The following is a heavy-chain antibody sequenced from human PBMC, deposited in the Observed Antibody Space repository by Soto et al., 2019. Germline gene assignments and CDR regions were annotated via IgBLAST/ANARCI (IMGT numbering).Heavy chain of an antibody. CDR3: ARGSEVFNYYYMDV. J-gene: IGHJ6*03. V-gene: IGHV4-39*01. Sequence: QLQLQESGPGLVKPSETLSLTCTVSGGSISSSSYYWGWIRQPPGKGLEWIGSIYYSGSTYYNPSLKSRVTISVDTSKYQFSLKLSSVTAADTAVYYCARGSEVFNYYYMDVWGKGTTVTVSS. CDR2: IYYSGST. D-gene: IGHD1-26*01. CDR1: GGSISSSSYY.